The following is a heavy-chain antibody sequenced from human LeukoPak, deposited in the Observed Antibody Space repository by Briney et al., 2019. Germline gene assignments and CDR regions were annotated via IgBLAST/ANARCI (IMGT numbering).Heavy chain of an antibody. Sequence: PGGSLRLSCAASGFTFSSYSMNWVRQALGKGLEWVSHISRSSPTIYYADSVKGRFTISRDNSKNTLYLQMNSLRAEDTAVYYCAKAWEDYYDSSGYYIYYFDYWGQGTLVTVSS. CDR3: AKAWEDYYDSSGYYIYYFDY. CDR1: GFTFSSYS. J-gene: IGHJ4*02. D-gene: IGHD3-22*01. CDR2: ISRSSPTI. V-gene: IGHV3-48*01.